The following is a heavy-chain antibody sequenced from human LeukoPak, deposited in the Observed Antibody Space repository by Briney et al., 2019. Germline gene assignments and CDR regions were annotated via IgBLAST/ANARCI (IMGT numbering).Heavy chain of an antibody. J-gene: IGHJ4*02. V-gene: IGHV3-23*01. CDR1: GFTFSSYA. CDR3: AKGGGGNFPFDY. Sequence: GGSLRLSCAASGFTFSSYAMNWLRQAPGKGLEWVSAISPSGGSTYYADSVKGRFTISRDNSQLYLQMTSLRAEDTAVYYCAKGGGGNFPFDYWGQGTLVTVSA. CDR2: ISPSGGST. D-gene: IGHD4-23*01.